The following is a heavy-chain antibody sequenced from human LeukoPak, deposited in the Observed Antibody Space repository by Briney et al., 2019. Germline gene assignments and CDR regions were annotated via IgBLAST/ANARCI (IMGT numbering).Heavy chain of an antibody. D-gene: IGHD6-19*01. V-gene: IGHV1-69*01. CDR2: IIPIFGTA. Sequence: GSSVKVFYKASGGTFTSYAISWVRQAPGQGLEWMGGIIPIFGTANYAQKFQGRVTSTLDESTSTAYMELSSLISDDTAVYYGASFHGSGWYVGVYYFDYWGQGTLVTVSS. CDR1: GGTFTSYA. J-gene: IGHJ4*02. CDR3: ASFHGSGWYVGVYYFDY.